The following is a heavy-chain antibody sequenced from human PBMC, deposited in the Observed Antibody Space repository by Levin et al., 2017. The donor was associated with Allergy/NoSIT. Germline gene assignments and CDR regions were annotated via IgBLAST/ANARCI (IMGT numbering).Heavy chain of an antibody. Sequence: GGSLRLSCAASGFTFSSYAMSWVRQAPGKGLEWVSAISGSGGSTYYADSVKGRFTISRDNSKNTLYLQMNSLRAEDTAVYYCAKDPGRGMVQGVPDDYWGQGTLVTVSS. CDR3: AKDPGRGMVQGVPDDY. CDR2: ISGSGGST. CDR1: GFTFSSYA. J-gene: IGHJ4*02. V-gene: IGHV3-23*01. D-gene: IGHD3-10*01.